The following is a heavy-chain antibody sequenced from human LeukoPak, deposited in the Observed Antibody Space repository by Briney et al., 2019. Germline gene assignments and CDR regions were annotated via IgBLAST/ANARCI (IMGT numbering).Heavy chain of an antibody. CDR1: GFTFSSYG. Sequence: GGSLRLSCAASGFTFSSYGMHWVRQAPGKGLEWVAVISYDGSNKYYADSVKGRFTIPRDNSKNTLYLQMNSLRAEDTAVYYCAKDPRPKYYYDSSGYFHWFDPWGQGTLVTVSS. CDR3: AKDPRPKYYYDSSGYFHWFDP. J-gene: IGHJ5*02. CDR2: ISYDGSNK. V-gene: IGHV3-30*18. D-gene: IGHD3-22*01.